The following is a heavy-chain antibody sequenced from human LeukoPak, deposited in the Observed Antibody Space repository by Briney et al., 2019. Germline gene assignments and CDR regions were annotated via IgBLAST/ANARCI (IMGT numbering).Heavy chain of an antibody. V-gene: IGHV1-18*01. CDR3: ARGDGDF. D-gene: IGHD5-24*01. J-gene: IGHJ4*02. CDR2: IFANNGNT. CDR1: GYTFTNFG. Sequence: GASVNVSCKASGYTFTNFGISWLRQAAGQGLEWMGWIFANNGNTNYAQKLQGRVTMTTDSSTSTAYMELRSLRSDDTAVYYCARGDGDFWGQGTLVTVSS.